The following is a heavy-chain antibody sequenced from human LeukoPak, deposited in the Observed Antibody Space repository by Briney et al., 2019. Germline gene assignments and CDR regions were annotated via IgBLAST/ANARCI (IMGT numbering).Heavy chain of an antibody. J-gene: IGHJ4*02. CDR1: GFTFSTYW. D-gene: IGHD2-21*02. V-gene: IGHV3-7*01. Sequence: GGSLRLSCAASGFTFSTYWMNWYSQAPGKGLEWVGNINQDASEINYVASVRGRFTISRDNAKNSLHLQMNSLRAEDTAVYYCATDRDNSDWQKRFDSWGQGTLVTVSS. CDR2: INQDASEI. CDR3: ATDRDNSDWQKRFDS.